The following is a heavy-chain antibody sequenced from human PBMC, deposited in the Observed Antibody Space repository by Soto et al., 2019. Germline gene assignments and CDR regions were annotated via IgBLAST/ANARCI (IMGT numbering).Heavy chain of an antibody. CDR2: INTYNGNT. J-gene: IGHJ4*02. CDR3: ARDWFGVDY. V-gene: IGHV1-18*01. Sequence: GPSVKVSCKASGYTFTNYGISWVRQAPGQGLEWMGWINTYNGNTNYAQKLQGRVTMTTDTSTSTAYMELRSLGSDDTAVYYCARDWFGVDYWGQGTLVTVSS. D-gene: IGHD3-16*01. CDR1: GYTFTNYG.